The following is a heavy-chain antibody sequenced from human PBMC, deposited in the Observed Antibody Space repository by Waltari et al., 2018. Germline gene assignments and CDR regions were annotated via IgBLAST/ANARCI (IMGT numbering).Heavy chain of an antibody. CDR3: ARDTYGGNSAEYFQH. CDR2: IYHSGST. Sequence: QVQLQESGPGLVKPSETLSLTCTVSGYSISSGYYWGWIRQPPGKGLEWIGSIYHSGSTYYNPSLKSRVTISVDTSKNQFSLKLSSVTAADTAVYYCARDTYGGNSAEYFQHWGQGTLVTVSS. CDR1: GYSISSGYY. J-gene: IGHJ1*01. D-gene: IGHD2-21*02. V-gene: IGHV4-38-2*02.